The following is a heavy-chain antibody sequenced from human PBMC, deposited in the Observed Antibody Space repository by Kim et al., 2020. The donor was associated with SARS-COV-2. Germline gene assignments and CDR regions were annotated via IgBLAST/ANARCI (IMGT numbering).Heavy chain of an antibody. CDR3: ARGCSGGSCSGDYYYYYGMDV. V-gene: IGHV1-8*01. D-gene: IGHD2-15*01. CDR2: MNPNSGNT. J-gene: IGHJ6*02. CDR1: GYTFTSYD. Sequence: ASVKVSCKASGYTFTSYDINWVRQATGQGLEWMGWMNPNSGNTGYAQKFQGRVTMTRNTSISTAYMELSSLRSEDTAVYYCARGCSGGSCSGDYYYYYGMDVWGQGTTVTVSS.